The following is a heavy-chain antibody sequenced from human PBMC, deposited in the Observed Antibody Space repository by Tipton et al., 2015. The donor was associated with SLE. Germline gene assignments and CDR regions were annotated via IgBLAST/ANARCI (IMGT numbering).Heavy chain of an antibody. V-gene: IGHV4-59*01. Sequence: TLSLTCTVSGGSISSYYWSWIRQPPGKGLEWIGYIYYSGSTNYNPSLKSRVTISVDRSKNQFSLKLSSVTAADTAVYYCAREWGDAFDIWGQGTMVTVSS. J-gene: IGHJ3*02. D-gene: IGHD3-16*01. CDR3: AREWGDAFDI. CDR2: IYYSGST. CDR1: GGSISSYY.